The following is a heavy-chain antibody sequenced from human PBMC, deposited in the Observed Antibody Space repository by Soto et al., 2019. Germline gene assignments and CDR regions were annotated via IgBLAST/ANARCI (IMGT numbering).Heavy chain of an antibody. CDR3: AGFWGGSCSGDTCYGEVDF. CDR1: GASIRSGGYY. J-gene: IGHJ4*02. CDR2: IYYTGTT. Sequence: PSETLSLTCTVSGASIRSGGYYWSWIRQHPGKGLEWIGHIYYTGTTFYNPSLKSRLTIAADTSKNQFSLSLNFATAADTAVYYCAGFWGGSCSGDTCYGEVDFWAQGSLVTVSS. V-gene: IGHV4-31*03. D-gene: IGHD2-15*01.